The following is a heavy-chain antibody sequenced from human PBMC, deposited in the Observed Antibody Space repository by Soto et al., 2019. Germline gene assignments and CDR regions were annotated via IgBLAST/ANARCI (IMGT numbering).Heavy chain of an antibody. V-gene: IGHV4-34*01. D-gene: IGHD2-8*02. CDR2: INHTGST. J-gene: IGHJ4*02. CDR3: ATDKITGLFDY. CDR1: GGSFSGYS. Sequence: QVQLQQWGAGLLKPSETLSLTCAVYGGSFSGYSWTWILQPPGTGLEWIGEINHTGSTNYNPSLKSRVPISVDTSKNQFSLKLTSVTAADTAVYYCATDKITGLFDYWGKGTLVTVSS.